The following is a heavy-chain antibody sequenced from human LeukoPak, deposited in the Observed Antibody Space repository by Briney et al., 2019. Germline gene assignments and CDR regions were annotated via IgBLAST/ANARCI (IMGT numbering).Heavy chain of an antibody. CDR2: ISIVDST. CDR1: GFTLSSYA. J-gene: IGHJ4*02. V-gene: IGHV3-23*01. Sequence: GGSLRLSCAASGFTLSSYAMSWVRQAPGKGLEWVSAISIVDSTCYADSVKGRFTISRDNSKNTLYLQMNSLRAEDTAVYYCARRNFFDYWGQGTLVTVSS. CDR3: ARRNFFDY.